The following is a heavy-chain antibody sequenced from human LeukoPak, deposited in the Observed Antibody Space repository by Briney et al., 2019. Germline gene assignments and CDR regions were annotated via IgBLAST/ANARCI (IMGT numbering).Heavy chain of an antibody. V-gene: IGHV4-4*07. D-gene: IGHD1-26*01. Sequence: PSETLSLTCTVSGGSISSYYWSWVRQPAGKGLEWIGRIYASGSTNYNPSLRSRVTMSVDTSKSQFSLKLISVTAADTAVYYCARDPRGIVGANHNWFDPWGQGTLVTVSS. CDR3: ARDPRGIVGANHNWFDP. J-gene: IGHJ5*02. CDR1: GGSISSYY. CDR2: IYASGST.